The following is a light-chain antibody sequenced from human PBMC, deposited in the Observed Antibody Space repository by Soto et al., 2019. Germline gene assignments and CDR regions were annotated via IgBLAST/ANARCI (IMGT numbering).Light chain of an antibody. Sequence: QSALTQPRSVSGSPGQSVTISCSGTSSDVGGYNYVSWYQQHPGKAPKVMIYDVSKRPSGVPDRFSGSKSGNTASLTISGLQAEDDADYYCCSYAGSYIYVFGSGTKLTVL. CDR2: DVS. CDR1: SSDVGGYNY. V-gene: IGLV2-11*01. CDR3: CSYAGSYIYV. J-gene: IGLJ1*01.